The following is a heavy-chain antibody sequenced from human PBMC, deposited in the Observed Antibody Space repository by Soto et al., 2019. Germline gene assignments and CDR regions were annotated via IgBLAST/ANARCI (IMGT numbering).Heavy chain of an antibody. Sequence: GGSLRLSCAASGFPFSSYGMHWVRQAPGKGLEWVAVISYDGSNKYYADSVKGRFTISRDNSKNTLYLQMNSLRAEDTAVYYCAKVAGLAPPSYCSSTSCYAGLMLDVWGKGTTVTVSS. D-gene: IGHD2-2*01. CDR1: GFPFSSYG. CDR2: ISYDGSNK. CDR3: AKVAGLAPPSYCSSTSCYAGLMLDV. J-gene: IGHJ6*04. V-gene: IGHV3-30*18.